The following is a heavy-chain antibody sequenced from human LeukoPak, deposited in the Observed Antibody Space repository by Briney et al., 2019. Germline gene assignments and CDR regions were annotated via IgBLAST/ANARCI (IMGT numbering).Heavy chain of an antibody. CDR2: ISGYNAET. CDR1: GYTFTSYG. CDR3: ARFVVPAAMSNYCYYMDV. Sequence: ASVKVSCKTSGYTFTSYGLYWVRQAPGQGLEWMGWISGYNAETNYARKFQGRVTMTTDTSTTTAYMELTSLTSDDTAVYYCARFVVPAAMSNYCYYMDVWGKGTTVTVSS. V-gene: IGHV1-18*01. J-gene: IGHJ6*03. D-gene: IGHD2-2*01.